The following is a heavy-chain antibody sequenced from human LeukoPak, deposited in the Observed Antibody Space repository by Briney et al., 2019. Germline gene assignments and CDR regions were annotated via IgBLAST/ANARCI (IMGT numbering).Heavy chain of an antibody. V-gene: IGHV3-49*03. J-gene: IGHJ4*02. CDR1: GFTFGDYA. CDR3: TRLADIVVVVAADQFDY. CDR2: IRSKAYGGTT. D-gene: IGHD2-15*01. Sequence: GGSLRLSCTASGFTFGDYAMSWFRQAPGKGLEWVGFIRSKAYGGTTEYAASVKGRFTISRDDSKSIAYLQMNSLKTEDTAVYYCTRLADIVVVVAADQFDYWGQGTLVTASS.